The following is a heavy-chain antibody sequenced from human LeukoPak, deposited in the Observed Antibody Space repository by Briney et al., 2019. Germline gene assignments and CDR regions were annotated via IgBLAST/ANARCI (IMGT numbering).Heavy chain of an antibody. Sequence: GGSLRLSCAASGFTFSSYWMSWVRQAPGKGLEWVANIKQDGSEKYYVDYVKGRFTISRDNAKNSLYLQLNSLRAEDTAVYYCARDQITMLRGVTIKDYYYYYMDVWGKGTSVTVSS. CDR1: GFTFSSYW. V-gene: IGHV3-7*01. D-gene: IGHD3-10*01. J-gene: IGHJ6*03. CDR3: ARDQITMLRGVTIKDYYYYYMDV. CDR2: IKQDGSEK.